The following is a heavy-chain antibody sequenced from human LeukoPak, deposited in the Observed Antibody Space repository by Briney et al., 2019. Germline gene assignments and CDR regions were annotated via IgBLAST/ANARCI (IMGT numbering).Heavy chain of an antibody. J-gene: IGHJ3*02. Sequence: PGGSLRLSCAASGFTFSSYGMHWVRQAPGKGLEWVSSISSSSSYIYYADSVKGRFTISRDNAKNSLYLQMNSLRAEDTAVYYCAREIYSSSWYRAFRSRAFDIWGQGTMVTVSS. V-gene: IGHV3-21*01. CDR2: ISSSSSYI. D-gene: IGHD6-13*01. CDR3: AREIYSSSWYRAFRSRAFDI. CDR1: GFTFSSYG.